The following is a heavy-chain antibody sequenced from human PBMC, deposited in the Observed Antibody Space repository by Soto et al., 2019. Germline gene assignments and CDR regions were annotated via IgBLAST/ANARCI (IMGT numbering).Heavy chain of an antibody. CDR2: ISAYNGNT. V-gene: IGHV1-18*01. D-gene: IGHD3-3*01. CDR3: ARETYDFWSGDSYYYGMDV. J-gene: IGHJ6*02. CDR1: GYTFTSYG. Sequence: GASVKVSCKASGYTFTSYGISWVRQAPGQGLEWMGWISAYNGNTNYAQKLQGRATMTTDTSTSTAYMELRSLRSDDTAVYYCARETYDFWSGDSYYYGMDVWGQGTTVTVSS.